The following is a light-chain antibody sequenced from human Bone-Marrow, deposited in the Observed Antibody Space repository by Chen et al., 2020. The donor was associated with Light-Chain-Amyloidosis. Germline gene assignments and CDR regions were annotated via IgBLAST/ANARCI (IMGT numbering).Light chain of an antibody. CDR3: QQYYSTPRT. V-gene: IGKV4-1*01. CDR2: WAS. Sequence: DIVMTQSPDSLAVSLGERATINCKSSQSVLYSSNNKNYLAWYQQKPGQPPKLLIYWASTRESGVPDRFSGSGSGTDFTLTISSLQAEDVAGYDCQQYYSTPRTFGQGTKLEIK. J-gene: IGKJ2*01. CDR1: QSVLYSSNNKNY.